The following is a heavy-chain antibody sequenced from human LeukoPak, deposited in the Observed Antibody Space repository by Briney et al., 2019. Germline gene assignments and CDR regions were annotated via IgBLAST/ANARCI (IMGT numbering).Heavy chain of an antibody. CDR1: GYTFTSYA. D-gene: IGHD3-3*01. CDR3: ARVSRSRGEWLFDY. V-gene: IGHV7-4-1*02. J-gene: IGHJ4*02. CDR2: INTNTGNP. Sequence: ASVKVSCKASGYTFTSYAMNWVRQAPGQGLEWMGWINTNTGNPTYVQGLTGRFVFSLDTSVSTAYLQISSLKTEDTAVYYCARVSRSRGEWLFDYWGQGTLVSVSS.